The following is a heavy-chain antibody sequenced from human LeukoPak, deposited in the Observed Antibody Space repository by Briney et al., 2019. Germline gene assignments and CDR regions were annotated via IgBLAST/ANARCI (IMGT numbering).Heavy chain of an antibody. CDR3: AKDPNGDYIGAFDM. CDR1: GFTFSSYG. CDR2: LSGSGDGT. D-gene: IGHD4-17*01. J-gene: IGHJ3*02. V-gene: IGHV3-23*01. Sequence: GGSLRLSCAASGFTFSSYGMHWVRQAPGKGLEWVSSLSGSGDGTMYADSVKGRFTISRDNFKNTPYLQMNSLRAEDTALYHCAKDPNGDYIGAFDMWGQGTMVTVSS.